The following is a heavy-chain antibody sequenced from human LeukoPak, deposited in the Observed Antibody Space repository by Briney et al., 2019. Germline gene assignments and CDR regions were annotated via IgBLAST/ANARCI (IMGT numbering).Heavy chain of an antibody. CDR3: AKERAKYCSSTSCPFDY. J-gene: IGHJ4*02. CDR2: ISGSGGST. D-gene: IGHD2-2*01. V-gene: IGHV3-23*01. Sequence: PGGSLRLSCAASGFTFSSYAMSWVRRAPGKGLEWVSAISGSGGSTYYADSVKGRFTISRDNSKNTLYLQMNSLRAEDTAVYYCAKERAKYCSSTSCPFDYWGQGTLVTVSS. CDR1: GFTFSSYA.